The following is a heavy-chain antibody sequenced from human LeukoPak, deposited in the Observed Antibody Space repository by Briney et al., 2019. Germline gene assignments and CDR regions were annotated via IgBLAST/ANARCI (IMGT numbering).Heavy chain of an antibody. CDR3: ARETSVTYYMDV. V-gene: IGHV3-66*02. J-gene: IGHJ6*03. D-gene: IGHD1-1*01. CDR1: GFTVSSNY. Sequence: GGSLRLSCAASGFTVSSNYMSWVRQAPGKGLEWVSVIYSGGSTYYADSVKGRFTISRDNSKNTLYLQMNSLRAEDTAVYYCARETSVTYYMDVWGKGTTVTVSS. CDR2: IYSGGST.